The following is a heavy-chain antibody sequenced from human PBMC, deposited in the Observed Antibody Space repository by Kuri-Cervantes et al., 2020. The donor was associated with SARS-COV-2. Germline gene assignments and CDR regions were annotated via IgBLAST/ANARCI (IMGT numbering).Heavy chain of an antibody. V-gene: IGHV4-4*07. CDR1: GGSISGHY. CDR2: IYTSGST. D-gene: IGHD3-22*01. Sequence: SETLSLTCTVSGGSISGHYWSWIRQPAGKGLEWIGRIYTSGSTNYNPSLKSRVTMSVDTSKNQFSLKLSSVTAADTAVYYCARGGIYDSSGYYGYWGQGTLVTVSS. J-gene: IGHJ4*02. CDR3: ARGGIYDSSGYYGY.